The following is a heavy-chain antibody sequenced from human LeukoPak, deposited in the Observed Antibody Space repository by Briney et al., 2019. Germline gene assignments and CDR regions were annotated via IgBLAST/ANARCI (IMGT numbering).Heavy chain of an antibody. CDR2: IHHSGST. V-gene: IGHV4-38-2*02. CDR3: ARDIFSGSSWYVGY. Sequence: PSQTLSLTCTVSGYSISSDSYWVWVRQPPGKGLEWIGGIHHSGSTYYNPSLKSRVIISVDTSRNQFSLRLSSVTAADTAQYFCARDIFSGSSWYVGYWGQGIQVTVSS. CDR1: GYSISSDSY. J-gene: IGHJ4*02. D-gene: IGHD6-13*01.